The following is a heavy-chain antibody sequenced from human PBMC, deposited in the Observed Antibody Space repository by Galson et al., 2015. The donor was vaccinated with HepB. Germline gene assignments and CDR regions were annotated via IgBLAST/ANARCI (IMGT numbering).Heavy chain of an antibody. CDR2: ISYDGSNK. J-gene: IGHJ4*02. D-gene: IGHD6-13*01. V-gene: IGHV3-30*18. Sequence: SLRLSCAASGFTFSSYGMHWVRQAPGKGLEWVAVISYDGSNKYYADSVKGRFTISRDNSKNTLYLQMNSLRAEDTAVYYCAKPLPSYSSSWYVNDWGRGTLVTVSS. CDR3: AKPLPSYSSSWYVND. CDR1: GFTFSSYG.